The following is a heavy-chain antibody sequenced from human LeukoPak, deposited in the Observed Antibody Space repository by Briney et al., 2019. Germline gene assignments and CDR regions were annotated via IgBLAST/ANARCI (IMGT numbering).Heavy chain of an antibody. CDR3: ARGYDGNIDY. J-gene: IGHJ4*02. Sequence: PSQTLSLTCAISGDSVSSNSAAWNWIRQSPSRGLEWLGRIYFRSKWYNEYAVSVNSRITINPDTSKNQFSLQLNSVTPEDTALYYCARGYDGNIDYWGQGTLVTVSS. CDR1: GDSVSSNSAA. CDR2: IYFRSKWYN. D-gene: IGHD4-23*01. V-gene: IGHV6-1*01.